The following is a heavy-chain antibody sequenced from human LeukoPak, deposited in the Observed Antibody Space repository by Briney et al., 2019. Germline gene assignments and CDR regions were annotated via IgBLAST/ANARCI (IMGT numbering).Heavy chain of an antibody. CDR1: GFTFSSYW. V-gene: IGHV3-74*01. CDR3: AREYRSGDFDY. D-gene: IGHD3-10*01. Sequence: GGSLRLSCLASGFTFSSYWMHWVRQAPGKGLVWVSVSRMYSDVSSRSYADSVKGRFTISRDNAKNTLYLQMNSLRAEDTAVYYCAREYRSGDFDYWGQGTLVTVSS. CDR2: MYSDVSSR. J-gene: IGHJ4*02.